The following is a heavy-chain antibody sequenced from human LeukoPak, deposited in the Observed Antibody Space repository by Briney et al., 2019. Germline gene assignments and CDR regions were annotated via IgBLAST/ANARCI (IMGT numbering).Heavy chain of an antibody. D-gene: IGHD3-22*01. V-gene: IGHV3-21*04. CDR2: ISSSTLKI. CDR3: ARARDSSGYLPDGPFDY. J-gene: IGHJ4*02. CDR1: GFTFSKYA. Sequence: PGGSLRLSCAASGFTFSKYAMTWVRQAPGKGLEWVSAISSSTLKIYYADSVKGRFTISRDNAKNSLYLQMNSLRAEDTALYYCARARDSSGYLPDGPFDYWGQGTLVTVSS.